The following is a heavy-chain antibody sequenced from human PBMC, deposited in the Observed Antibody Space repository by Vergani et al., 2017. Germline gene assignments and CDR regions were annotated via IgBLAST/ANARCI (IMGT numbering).Heavy chain of an antibody. CDR1: GFTFGDYA. Sequence: EVQLVESGGGLVQPGRSLRLSCTASGFTFGDYAMSWVRQAPGKGLEWVGFIRSKAYGGTTEYAASVKGRFTISRDDSKSIAYLQMNSLKTEDTAVYYCTRGFDKLDYWGQGTLVTVSS. CDR3: TRGFDKLDY. V-gene: IGHV3-49*04. CDR2: IRSKAYGGTT. J-gene: IGHJ4*02.